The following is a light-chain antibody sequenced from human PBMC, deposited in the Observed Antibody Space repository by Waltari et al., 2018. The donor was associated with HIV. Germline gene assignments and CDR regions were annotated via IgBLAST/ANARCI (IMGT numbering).Light chain of an antibody. V-gene: IGLV3-21*01. CDR2: DDK. Sequence: YVLTQPPSVSVAPGKTATITCGGNNIGDKHVHWYPQKPGQAPVLVIYDDKLRPSGIPARFSGSNSGGTATLTISGVEVGDEAEYYCQVFENSRDQAFGTGTKVTVL. J-gene: IGLJ1*01. CDR1: NIGDKH. CDR3: QVFENSRDQA.